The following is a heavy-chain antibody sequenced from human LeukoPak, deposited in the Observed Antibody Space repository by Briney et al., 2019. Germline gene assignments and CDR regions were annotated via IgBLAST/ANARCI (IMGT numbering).Heavy chain of an antibody. CDR2: INHSGST. CDR3: ARTNYYDRDY. Sequence: SETLSLTCAVYGGSFSGYYWSWIRQPPGKGLEWIGEINHSGSTNYNPSLKSRVTISVDTSKNQFSLKLSSVTAADTAVYYCARTNYYDRDYWGQGTLVTVSS. D-gene: IGHD3-22*01. J-gene: IGHJ4*02. CDR1: GGSFSGYY. V-gene: IGHV4-34*01.